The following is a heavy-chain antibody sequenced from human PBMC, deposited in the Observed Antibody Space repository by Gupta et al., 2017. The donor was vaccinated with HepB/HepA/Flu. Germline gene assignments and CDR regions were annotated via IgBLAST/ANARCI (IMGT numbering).Heavy chain of an antibody. D-gene: IGHD4-17*01. J-gene: IGHJ6*02. CDR3: ARAPDGGNGEDGMDV. Sequence: AGSTGTFSSYGMHWVRQAPGKGLEWVAVIWYDGSNKYYADSVKGRFTISRDNSKNTLYLQMNSLRAEDTAVYYCARAPDGGNGEDGMDVWGQGTTVTVSS. CDR2: IWYDGSNK. V-gene: IGHV3-33*01. CDR1: TGTFSSYG.